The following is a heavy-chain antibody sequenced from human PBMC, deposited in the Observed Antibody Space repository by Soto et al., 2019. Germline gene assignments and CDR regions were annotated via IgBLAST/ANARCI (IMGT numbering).Heavy chain of an antibody. D-gene: IGHD3-16*01. CDR1: GFPFDDYA. J-gene: IGHJ5*02. Sequence: PGGSLRLSCAASGFPFDDYAMHWDRQAPGKGLERVSGISWNSGRIAYADTVKGRFTITRASAKNSLSLQMNSLRAEDTALYSCAKERSTGGSNWFDPWGEGTLVSV. V-gene: IGHV3-9*01. CDR2: ISWNSGRI. CDR3: AKERSTGGSNWFDP.